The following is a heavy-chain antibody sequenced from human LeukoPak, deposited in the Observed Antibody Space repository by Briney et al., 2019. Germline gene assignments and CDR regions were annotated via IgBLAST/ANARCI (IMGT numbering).Heavy chain of an antibody. CDR2: MNPNSGNT. CDR1: GYTFTSYD. D-gene: IGHD6-19*01. J-gene: IGHJ5*02. Sequence: ASVKVSCKASGYTFTSYDINWVRQATGQGLEWMGWMNPNSGNTGYAQKFQGRVTMTRNTSISTVYMELSSLRSEDTAVYYCATDPKYSSGWFNWFDPWGQGTLVTVSS. CDR3: ATDPKYSSGWFNWFDP. V-gene: IGHV1-8*01.